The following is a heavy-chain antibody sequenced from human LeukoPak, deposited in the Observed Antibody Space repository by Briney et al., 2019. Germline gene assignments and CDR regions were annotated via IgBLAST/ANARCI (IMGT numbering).Heavy chain of an antibody. CDR2: INPSGTST. J-gene: IGHJ4*02. CDR3: ARGGTNNWDSDC. Sequence: ASVKVSCKGSGYTFTKSYMHWVGQAPGQGLEWMGIINPSGTSTSYAQKFEGRVTMTRDTSTSTVYMDLRSLRSEDTAVYYCARGGTNNWDSDCWGQGTLVRVSS. CDR1: GYTFTKSY. V-gene: IGHV1-46*01. D-gene: IGHD1-1*01.